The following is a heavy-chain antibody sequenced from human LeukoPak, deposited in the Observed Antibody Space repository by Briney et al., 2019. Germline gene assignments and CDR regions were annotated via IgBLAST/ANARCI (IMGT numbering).Heavy chain of an antibody. CDR2: IIPIFGTA. CDR1: GATFSSYA. J-gene: IGHJ5*02. CDR3: ARNAVLRYFDAHLNWFDP. D-gene: IGHD3-9*01. Sequence: SVKVSCKASGATFSSYAISWVRQAPGQGLEWMGGIIPIFGTANYAQKFQGRVTITADESTSTAYMELSSLRSEATAVYYCARNAVLRYFDAHLNWFDPWGQGTLVTVSS. V-gene: IGHV1-69*13.